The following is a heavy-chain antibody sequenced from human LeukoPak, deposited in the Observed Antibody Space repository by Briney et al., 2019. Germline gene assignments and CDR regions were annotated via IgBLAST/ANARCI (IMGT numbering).Heavy chain of an antibody. CDR1: GFTFSSYD. V-gene: IGHV3-13*01. J-gene: IGHJ4*02. Sequence: PGGSLRLSCEASGFTFSSYDIQWVRQATGKGLEWVSSIGTAGDTYYAGSVKGRFTLSRENAKKSPYLQMNNLGAGDTAVYYCARGALGFDYWGQGALVTVSS. CDR3: ARGALGFDY. CDR2: IGTAGDT.